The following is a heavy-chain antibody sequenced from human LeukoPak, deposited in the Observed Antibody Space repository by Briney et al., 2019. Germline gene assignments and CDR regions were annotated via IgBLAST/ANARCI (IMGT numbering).Heavy chain of an antibody. J-gene: IGHJ4*02. D-gene: IGHD2-2*01. CDR1: GFTFSSYD. CDR2: ISYDGSNK. Sequence: PGGSLRLSCAASGFTFSSYDMHWVRQAPGKGLEWVAVISYDGSNKYYADSVKGRFTISRDNSKNTLYLQMNSLRAEDTAVYYCAKGLDCSSTSCLNSYWGQATLVTVSS. CDR3: AKGLDCSSTSCLNSY. V-gene: IGHV3-30*18.